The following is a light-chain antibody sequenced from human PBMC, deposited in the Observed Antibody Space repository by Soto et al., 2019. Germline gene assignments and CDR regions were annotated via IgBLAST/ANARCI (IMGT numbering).Light chain of an antibody. CDR2: GAS. CDR1: QRVSSK. CDR3: QHYNNWPA. J-gene: IGKJ1*01. V-gene: IGKV3-15*01. Sequence: EIVMTQSPATLSVSQGERATLSCRASQRVSSKLAWYQQKPGQAPRLLIYGASTRATGIPARFSGSGSGTEFTLTISSLQSEDFAVYYCQHYNNWPAFGQGTKVAIK.